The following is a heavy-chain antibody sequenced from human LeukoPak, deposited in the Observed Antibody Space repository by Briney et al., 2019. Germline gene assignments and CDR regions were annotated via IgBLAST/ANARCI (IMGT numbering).Heavy chain of an antibody. D-gene: IGHD2-2*01. V-gene: IGHV4-39*01. CDR2: IYYSGST. Sequence: KPSETLSLTCTVSGDSISSRSYYWGWIRQPPGKGLEWTGTIYYSGSTYYNPSLTSRVTISVDTSKNQFSLKLSSVTAADTAVYYCARETDCSSTSCYHREYFDYWGQGTLVTVSS. CDR1: GDSISSRSYY. CDR3: ARETDCSSTSCYHREYFDY. J-gene: IGHJ4*02.